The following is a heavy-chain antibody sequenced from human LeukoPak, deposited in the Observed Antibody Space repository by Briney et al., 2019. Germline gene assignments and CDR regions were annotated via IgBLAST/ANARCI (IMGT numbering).Heavy chain of an antibody. V-gene: IGHV3-21*01. CDR2: ISSSSSYI. CDR1: GFTFSSYG. D-gene: IGHD5-12*01. J-gene: IGHJ4*02. Sequence: GRSLRLSCAASGFTFSSYGMHWVRQAPGKGLEWVSSISSSSSYIYYADSVKGRFTISRDNAKNSLYLQMNSLRAEDTAVYYCARVSGRVYWGQGTLVTVSS. CDR3: ARVSGRVY.